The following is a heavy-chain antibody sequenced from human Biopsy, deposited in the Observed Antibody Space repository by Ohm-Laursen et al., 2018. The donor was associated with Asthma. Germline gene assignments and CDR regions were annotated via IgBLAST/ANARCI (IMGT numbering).Heavy chain of an antibody. J-gene: IGHJ6*02. V-gene: IGHV1-18*01. CDR1: GHTFNSAG. CDR2: ISVYNGNT. D-gene: IGHD3-10*01. Sequence: ATVKISCKTSGHTFNSAGITWVRQAPGQGLEWMGWISVYNGNTKVAQKLQDRVTMITDTSTSTAYMELRSLRSDDTAVYFCARAVDYSHYYGMDVWGQGTTVTVS. CDR3: ARAVDYSHYYGMDV.